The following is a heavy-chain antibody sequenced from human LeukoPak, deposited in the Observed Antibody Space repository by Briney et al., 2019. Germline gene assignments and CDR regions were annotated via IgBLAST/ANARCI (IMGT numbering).Heavy chain of an antibody. CDR3: TRAPSLSWFDP. CDR2: IKSKIDGGTT. CDR1: GFTSSNAW. V-gene: IGHV3-15*01. Sequence: GGSLRLSCAASGFTSSNAWMNWVRQAPGKGLEWVGRIKSKIDGGTTDYAAPVKGRFTISRDDSKNTLYLQMNSLKTEDTAVYYCTRAPSLSWFDPWGQGTLVTVSS. J-gene: IGHJ5*02. D-gene: IGHD3-10*01.